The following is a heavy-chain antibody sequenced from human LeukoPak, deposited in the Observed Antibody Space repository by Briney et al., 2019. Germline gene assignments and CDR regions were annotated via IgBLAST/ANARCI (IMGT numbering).Heavy chain of an antibody. J-gene: IGHJ4*02. D-gene: IGHD2-15*01. CDR2: IYSGGST. Sequence: PGGTLRLSCAASGFAFSNYGINWVRQAPGKGLEWVSVIYSGGSTYYADSVKGRFTISRDNSKNTLYLQMNSLRAEDTAVYYCARGGPGWPFDYWGQGTLVTVSS. CDR3: ARGGPGWPFDY. V-gene: IGHV3-53*01. CDR1: GFAFSNYG.